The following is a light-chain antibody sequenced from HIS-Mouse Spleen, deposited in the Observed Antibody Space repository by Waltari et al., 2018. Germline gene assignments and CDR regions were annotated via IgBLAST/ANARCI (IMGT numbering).Light chain of an antibody. CDR2: DVS. CDR1: SSDVGGYNY. J-gene: IGLJ2*01. V-gene: IGLV2-11*01. Sequence: QSALTQPRSVSGSPGPSVTISCTGTSSDVGGYNYVSWYQQHPGKAPKLMIYDVSKRPSRFPDRFSGSKSGNTASLTISGLQAEDEADYYCCSYAGSYTLVFGGGTKLTVL. CDR3: CSYAGSYTLV.